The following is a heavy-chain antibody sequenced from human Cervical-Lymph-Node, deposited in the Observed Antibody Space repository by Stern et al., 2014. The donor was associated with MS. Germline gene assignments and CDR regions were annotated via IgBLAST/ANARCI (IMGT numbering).Heavy chain of an antibody. CDR1: GDTFTDYA. CDR3: AIEVGSLAMDV. Sequence: QMQLVQSGGEVKKPGSSVKVSCKASGDTFTDYAISWVRQAPGQGPEWMCVISSIFTAADYAQKLQSRLTITADKTMSTAYMELSSLTSDDTAVYYCAIEVGSLAMDVWGQGTTVIVSS. D-gene: IGHD1-1*01. CDR2: ISSIFTAA. V-gene: IGHV1-69*06. J-gene: IGHJ6*01.